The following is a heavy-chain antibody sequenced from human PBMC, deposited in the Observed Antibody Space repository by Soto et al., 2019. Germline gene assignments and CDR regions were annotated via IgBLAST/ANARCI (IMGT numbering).Heavy chain of an antibody. V-gene: IGHV1-2*02. CDR2: INPNSGGT. J-gene: IGHJ4*02. CDR3: AKEPATAKPEGVDC. D-gene: IGHD1-1*01. Sequence: GASVKVSCKASGYTFSDYYIHWVRQAPGQGLEWMGWINPNSGGTKYAPKFQGGVTMTRDTSITTAYMELSRLRSGDTAVYYCAKEPATAKPEGVDCGGQGNRVTVSS. CDR1: GYTFSDYY.